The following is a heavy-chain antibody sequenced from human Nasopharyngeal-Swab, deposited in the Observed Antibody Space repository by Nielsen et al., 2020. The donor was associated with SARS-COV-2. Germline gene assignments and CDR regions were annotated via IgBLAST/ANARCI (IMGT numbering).Heavy chain of an antibody. Sequence: WVRQAPGQGLEWMGIINPTDGSTSYAQKFEGRVTMTRVTSTSTVYMELNSLRSEDTAVYYCARVLPFRITGTSGMDGWGQGTTVTVSS. J-gene: IGHJ6*02. D-gene: IGHD1-7*01. CDR2: INPTDGST. V-gene: IGHV1-46*01. CDR3: ARVLPFRITGTSGMDG.